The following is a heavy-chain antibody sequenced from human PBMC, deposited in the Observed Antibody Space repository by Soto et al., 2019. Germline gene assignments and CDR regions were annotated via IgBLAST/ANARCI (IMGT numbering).Heavy chain of an antibody. J-gene: IGHJ6*02. D-gene: IGHD2-21*02. Sequence: QVQLVQSGAEVKKPGSSVKVSCRASGDTFSSYAVNWVRQAPGRGLEWMGRVIPVLGTTDYAQKFRGRVMMTADKSRTTVYMELSSLRSDDTAVYYCARRRYCGYDCYTKHYYGMAVWGQGTTVTVAS. CDR1: GDTFSSYA. V-gene: IGHV1-69*08. CDR2: VIPVLGTT. CDR3: ARRRYCGYDCYTKHYYGMAV.